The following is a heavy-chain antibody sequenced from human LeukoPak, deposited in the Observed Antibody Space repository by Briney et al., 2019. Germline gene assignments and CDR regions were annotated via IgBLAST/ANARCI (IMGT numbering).Heavy chain of an antibody. D-gene: IGHD3-22*01. J-gene: IGHJ6*03. CDR2: IYTSGST. CDR1: GGSISSYY. Sequence: SETLSLTCTVSGGSISSYYWSWIRQPAGKGLEWIGRIYTSGSTNYNPSLKSRATMSVDTSKNQFSLKLSSVTAADTAVYYCARDEHRYYDSSGYYYYYYYMDVWGKGTTVTISS. V-gene: IGHV4-4*07. CDR3: ARDEHRYYDSSGYYYYYYYMDV.